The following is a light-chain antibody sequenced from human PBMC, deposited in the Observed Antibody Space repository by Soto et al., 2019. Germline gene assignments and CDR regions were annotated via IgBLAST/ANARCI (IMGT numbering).Light chain of an antibody. CDR2: EVS. Sequence: QLVLTQPPSASGSPGQSVTISCTGTSSDVGGCNYVSWYQQHPGKAPKLMIYEVSKRPSGVPDRFSGSKSGNTASLTVSGLQAEDEADYYCSSYAGSNNFVVFGGGTQLTVL. J-gene: IGLJ2*01. V-gene: IGLV2-8*01. CDR1: SSDVGGCNY. CDR3: SSYAGSNNFVV.